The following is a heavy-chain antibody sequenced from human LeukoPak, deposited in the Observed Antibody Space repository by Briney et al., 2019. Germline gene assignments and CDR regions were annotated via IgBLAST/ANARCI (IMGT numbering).Heavy chain of an antibody. D-gene: IGHD6-13*01. V-gene: IGHV3-53*01. Sequence: PGGSLRLSCAASGFTVNNYYMTWVRQAPGKGLECVSILYSGGMTYYADSVKGRFTISRDNSKNTLYLQMNSLRAEDTAVYYCAKDPAAGTFDSWGQGTLVTVSS. J-gene: IGHJ4*02. CDR1: GFTVNNYY. CDR3: AKDPAAGTFDS. CDR2: LYSGGMT.